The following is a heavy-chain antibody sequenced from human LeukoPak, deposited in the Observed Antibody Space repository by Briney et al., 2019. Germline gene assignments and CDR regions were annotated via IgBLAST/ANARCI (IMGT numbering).Heavy chain of an antibody. CDR2: SATYNSKT. Sequence: ASVKVSCKASGYTFSSYGISWVRQAPGQGIEWMGWSATYNSKTKYAEKVQGRVTMTTDTSTTTAYMELRTLRSDDTAVYYCARDMVGLAADGNWFDPWGQGTLVTVSS. V-gene: IGHV1-18*01. J-gene: IGHJ5*02. CDR1: GYTFSSYG. CDR3: ARDMVGLAADGNWFDP. D-gene: IGHD6-13*01.